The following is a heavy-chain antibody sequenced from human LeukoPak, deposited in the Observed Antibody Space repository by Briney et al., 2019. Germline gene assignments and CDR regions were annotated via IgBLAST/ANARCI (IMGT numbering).Heavy chain of an antibody. Sequence: PGGSLRLSCAASGFTFSSYAMHWVRQAPGKGLEWVAVISYDGSNKYYADSVKGRFTISRDNSKNTLYLQMNSLRAEDTAVYYCARDRAAASPGDAFDIWGQGTMVTVSS. D-gene: IGHD6-13*01. CDR3: ARDRAAASPGDAFDI. CDR1: GFTFSSYA. V-gene: IGHV3-30-3*01. J-gene: IGHJ3*02. CDR2: ISYDGSNK.